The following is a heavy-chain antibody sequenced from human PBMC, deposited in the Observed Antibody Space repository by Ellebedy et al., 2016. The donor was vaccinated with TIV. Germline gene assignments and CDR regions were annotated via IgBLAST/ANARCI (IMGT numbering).Heavy chain of an antibody. J-gene: IGHJ6*02. CDR3: TRGPNVVVVPASMSHGLDV. CDR2: INSDETST. V-gene: IGHV3-74*01. CDR1: GFTFSSYW. D-gene: IGHD2-2*01. Sequence: GESLKISXAASGFTFSSYWMHWVRQAPGKGLVWVSRINSDETSTRYADSVKGRFTISRDNAKNTLYLQMKSLRAEDTAVYYCTRGPNVVVVPASMSHGLDVWGQGTTVTVSS.